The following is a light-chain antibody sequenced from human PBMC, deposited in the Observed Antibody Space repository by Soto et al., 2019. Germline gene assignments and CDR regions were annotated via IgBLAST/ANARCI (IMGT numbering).Light chain of an antibody. V-gene: IGLV1-40*01. CDR2: TYS. CDR1: SSNIGAGYD. Sequence: QLVLTQPPSVSGALGQRVTISCTGSSSNIGAGYDVHWYQQLPGTAPKFLIYTYSNRPSGVPDRFSGSKSGTSASLAITGLQAADEADYYCQSYDSTLSGWVFGGGTKLTVL. CDR3: QSYDSTLSGWV. J-gene: IGLJ3*02.